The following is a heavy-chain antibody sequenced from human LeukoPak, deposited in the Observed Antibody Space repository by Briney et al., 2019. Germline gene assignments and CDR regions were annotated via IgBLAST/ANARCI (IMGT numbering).Heavy chain of an antibody. CDR1: GGSISSGGYY. V-gene: IGHV4-31*03. CDR2: IYYSGST. D-gene: IGHD2-8*01. CDR3: ARGSIVLPQWFGP. Sequence: SQTLSLTCTVSGGSISSGGYYWSWIRQHPGKGLEWIGYIYYSGSTYYNPSLKSRVTISVDTSKNQFSLKLSSVTAADTAVYYCARGSIVLPQWFGPWGQGTLVTVSS. J-gene: IGHJ5*02.